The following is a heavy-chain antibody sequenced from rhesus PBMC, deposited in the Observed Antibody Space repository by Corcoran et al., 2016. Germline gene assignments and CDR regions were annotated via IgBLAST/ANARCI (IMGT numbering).Heavy chain of an antibody. J-gene: IGHJ4*01. CDR2: NRPCNGNK. CDR3: TRAGSGNYGYVDY. V-gene: IGHV1-1*01. D-gene: IGHD1-44*01. Sequence: QVQLVQSGAEIKQPGASVKLSCKASGYTFTSYYMHWVRQAPGQGLEWIGHNRPCNGNKDHAQTGPGRGTITTDTTTRTGYMDLSRLRSEDTAVYYCTRAGSGNYGYVDYWGQGVLVTVSS. CDR1: GYTFTSYY.